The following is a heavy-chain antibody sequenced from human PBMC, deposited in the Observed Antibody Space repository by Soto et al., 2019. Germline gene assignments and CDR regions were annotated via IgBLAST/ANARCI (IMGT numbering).Heavy chain of an antibody. CDR3: ARWVVRSSSSGHYYYYGMDV. CDR1: GGTFSSYA. CDR2: IIPIFGTA. J-gene: IGHJ6*02. D-gene: IGHD6-6*01. V-gene: IGHV1-69*06. Sequence: SVKVSCKASGGTFSSYAISWVRQAPGQGLEWMGGIIPIFGTANYAQKFQGRVTITADKSTSTAYMELSSLRSKDTAVYYCARWVVRSSSSGHYYYYGMDVWGQGTTVTVSS.